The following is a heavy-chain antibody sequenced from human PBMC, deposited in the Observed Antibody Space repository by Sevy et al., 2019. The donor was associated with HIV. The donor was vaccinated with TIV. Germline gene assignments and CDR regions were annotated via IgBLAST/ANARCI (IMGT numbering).Heavy chain of an antibody. CDR3: ASEVQYCSGGSCYTVEYFQD. J-gene: IGHJ1*01. V-gene: IGHV3-33*08. CDR1: GFTFSSSG. Sequence: GGSLRLSCAASGFTFSSSGMHWVRHAPGKGLEWVAVIWYDGSNIYYADSVKGRFTISRDNTKNTLYLQMNSLRVEDTAVYYCASEVQYCSGGSCYTVEYFQDWGQGTLVTVSS. CDR2: IWYDGSNI. D-gene: IGHD2-15*01.